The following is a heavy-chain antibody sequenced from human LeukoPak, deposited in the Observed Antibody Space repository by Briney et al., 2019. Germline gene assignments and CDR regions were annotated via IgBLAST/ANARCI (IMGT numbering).Heavy chain of an antibody. J-gene: IGHJ6*03. D-gene: IGHD4-17*01. CDR1: GGSFSGYY. CDR3: ARGNGDYRYYYYYYMDV. Sequence: SETLSLTCAVYGGSFSGYYWSWIRQPPGKGLEWIGEINHSGSTNYNPSLKSRVTISVDTSKNQFSLKLSSVTAADTAVYYCARGNGDYRYYYYYYMDVWGKGTTVTVSS. V-gene: IGHV4-34*01. CDR2: INHSGST.